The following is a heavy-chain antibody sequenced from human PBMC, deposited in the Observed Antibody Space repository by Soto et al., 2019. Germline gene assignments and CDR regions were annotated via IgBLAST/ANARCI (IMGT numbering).Heavy chain of an antibody. CDR3: ARIGVSSGHESPDFDS. CDR2: ISGFNGNT. V-gene: IGHV1-18*01. J-gene: IGHJ4*02. Sequence: GASVKVSCKASGYTFNCYGITWGRQAPVQGLEWMGWISGFNGNTNYAADLQGRVTMTTDTSTSTAYMELRGLRSDDTAVYYCARIGVSSGHESPDFDSWGQGTLVTV. D-gene: IGHD3-16*01. CDR1: GYTFNCYG.